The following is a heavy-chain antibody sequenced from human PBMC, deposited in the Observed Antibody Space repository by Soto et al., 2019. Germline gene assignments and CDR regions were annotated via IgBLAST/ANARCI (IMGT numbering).Heavy chain of an antibody. CDR3: ARSLVVITPDDAFDI. D-gene: IGHD3-22*01. J-gene: IGHJ3*02. CDR1: GYTFTSYG. Sequence: ASVKVSCKASGYTFTSYGISWVRQAPGQGLEWMGWISAYNGNTIYAQKLQGRVTMTTDTSTSTAYVELRSLRSDDTAVYYCARSLVVITPDDAFDIWGQGTMVT. V-gene: IGHV1-18*01. CDR2: ISAYNGNT.